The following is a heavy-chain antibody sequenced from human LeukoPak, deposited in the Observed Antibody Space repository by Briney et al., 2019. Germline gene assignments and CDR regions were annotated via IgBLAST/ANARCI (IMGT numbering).Heavy chain of an antibody. V-gene: IGHV4-59*01. CDR1: GGSFSSYY. J-gene: IGHJ5*02. CDR3: ARDWGSGYDSRFDP. CDR2: IYYSGST. D-gene: IGHD5-12*01. Sequence: SETLSLTCAVYGGSFSSYYWSWIRQPPGKGLEWIGYIYYSGSTNYNPSLKSRVTISIDTSKNQFSLKLTSVTAAVTAIYYCARDWGSGYDSRFDPWGQGTLVTISS.